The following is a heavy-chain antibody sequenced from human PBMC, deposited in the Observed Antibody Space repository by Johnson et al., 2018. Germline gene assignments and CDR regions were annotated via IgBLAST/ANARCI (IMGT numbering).Heavy chain of an antibody. D-gene: IGHD3-22*01. Sequence: QLVESGPEVKKPGTSXKVSCKASGFTFTSSAVQWVRQARGHRLEWIGWIFVGSGNTNYAQKFQERATITRDMSTSTAYRELSRLRSEDTAAYYCAALSDGGWLGAFDIWGQGTMVTVSS. CDR3: AALSDGGWLGAFDI. J-gene: IGHJ3*02. CDR1: GFTFTSSA. V-gene: IGHV1-58*01. CDR2: IFVGSGNT.